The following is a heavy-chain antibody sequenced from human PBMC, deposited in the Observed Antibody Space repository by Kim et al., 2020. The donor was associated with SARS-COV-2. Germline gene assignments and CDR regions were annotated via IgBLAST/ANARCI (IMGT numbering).Heavy chain of an antibody. CDR3: ARNVYFLDY. V-gene: IGHV3-7*01. Sequence: SEIYYVDSVKGRFTIPRDNAKNSLYLQMNSLRAEDMAVYYCARNVYFLDYWGQGTLVTVSS. J-gene: IGHJ4*02. CDR2: SEI. D-gene: IGHD3-9*01.